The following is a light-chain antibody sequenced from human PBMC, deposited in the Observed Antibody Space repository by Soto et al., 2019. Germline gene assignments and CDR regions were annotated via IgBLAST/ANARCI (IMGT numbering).Light chain of an antibody. Sequence: DIELTQSPSTLSGSVGDRVTITCRASQTISSWFAWYQQKPGKAPKLLIYKASTIKSGVPSRFSGSGSGTEFTLTISSLEPDDFATYYCQHYDSYSEAFGQGTKVEIK. CDR1: QTISSW. J-gene: IGKJ1*01. V-gene: IGKV1-5*03. CDR2: KAS. CDR3: QHYDSYSEA.